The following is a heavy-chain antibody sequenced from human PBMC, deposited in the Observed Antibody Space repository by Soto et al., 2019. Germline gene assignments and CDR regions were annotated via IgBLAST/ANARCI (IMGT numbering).Heavy chain of an antibody. V-gene: IGHV3-48*02. CDR1: GFTFSSYS. D-gene: IGHD5-12*01. CDR3: ARAVRGSGYGYYCDY. CDR2: ISSSSSTI. J-gene: IGHJ4*02. Sequence: GGSLRLSCAASGFTFSSYSMNWVRRAPGKGLEWVSYISSSSSTIYYADSVKGRFTISRDNAKNSLYLQMNSLRDEDTAVYYCARAVRGSGYGYYCDYWGQGTLVTVSS.